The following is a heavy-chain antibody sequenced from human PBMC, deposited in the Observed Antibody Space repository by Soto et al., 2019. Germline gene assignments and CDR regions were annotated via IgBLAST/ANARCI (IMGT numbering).Heavy chain of an antibody. D-gene: IGHD3-16*01. V-gene: IGHV1-69*13. Sequence: ASVKVSCKASGGTFSSYAISWVRQAPGQGLEWMGGIIPIFGTANYAQKFQGRVTITADESTSTAYMELSSLRSEDTAVYYCARSPESYDNWFDPWGQGTLVTVSS. CDR1: GGTFSSYA. CDR3: ARSPESYDNWFDP. CDR2: IIPIFGTA. J-gene: IGHJ5*02.